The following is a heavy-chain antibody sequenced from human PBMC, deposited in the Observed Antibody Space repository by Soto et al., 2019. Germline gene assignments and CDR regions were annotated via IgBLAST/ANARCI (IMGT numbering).Heavy chain of an antibody. CDR1: GFTFSSYG. J-gene: IGHJ6*03. Sequence: GGSLRLSCAASGFTFSSYGMHWVRQAPGKGLEWVAVIWYDGSNKYYADSVKGRFTISRDNSKNTLYLQMNSLRAEDTAVYYCARAQGYVHYYYYMDVWGKGTTVTVSS. V-gene: IGHV3-33*01. D-gene: IGHD3-10*02. CDR3: ARAQGYVHYYYYMDV. CDR2: IWYDGSNK.